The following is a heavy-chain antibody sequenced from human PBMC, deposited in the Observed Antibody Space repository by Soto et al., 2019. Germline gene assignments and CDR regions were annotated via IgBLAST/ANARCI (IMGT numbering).Heavy chain of an antibody. Sequence: SETLSLTCTVSGGSVSSGSYYWSWIRQPPGKGLEWIGYLYYSGRTNYNPSLKSRVTISVDTSKNQFSLKLSSVTAADRAVYYCARGYCSSTICYIWDNWFDPWGQGTLVTVSS. V-gene: IGHV4-61*01. D-gene: IGHD2-2*02. CDR3: ARGYCSSTICYIWDNWFDP. CDR2: LYYSGRT. J-gene: IGHJ5*02. CDR1: GGSVSSGSYY.